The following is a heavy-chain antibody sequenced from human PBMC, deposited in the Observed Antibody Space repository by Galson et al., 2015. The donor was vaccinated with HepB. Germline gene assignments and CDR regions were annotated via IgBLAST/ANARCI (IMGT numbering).Heavy chain of an antibody. D-gene: IGHD3-22*01. CDR1: GYSFTSYW. Sequence: QSGAEVKKPGESLKISCKGSGYSFTSYWIGWVRQMPGKGLEWMGIIYPGDSDTRYSPSFQGQVTISADKPISTAYLQWSSLKASDTAMYYCARCSDSSGYPVYYYGMDVWGQGTTVTVSS. CDR3: ARCSDSSGYPVYYYGMDV. CDR2: IYPGDSDT. V-gene: IGHV5-51*01. J-gene: IGHJ6*02.